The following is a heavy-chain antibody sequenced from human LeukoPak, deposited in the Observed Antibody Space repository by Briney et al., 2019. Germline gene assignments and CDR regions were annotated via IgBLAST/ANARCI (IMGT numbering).Heavy chain of an antibody. Sequence: SETLSLTCAVYGGSFSGYHWSWIRQPPGKGLEWIGEINHSGSTNYNPSLKSRVTISVDTSKNQFSLKLSSVTAADTAVYYCAREGPHYDFWSGYYPLDYWGQGTLVTVSS. D-gene: IGHD3-3*01. CDR1: GGSFSGYH. CDR2: INHSGST. CDR3: AREGPHYDFWSGYYPLDY. J-gene: IGHJ4*02. V-gene: IGHV4-34*01.